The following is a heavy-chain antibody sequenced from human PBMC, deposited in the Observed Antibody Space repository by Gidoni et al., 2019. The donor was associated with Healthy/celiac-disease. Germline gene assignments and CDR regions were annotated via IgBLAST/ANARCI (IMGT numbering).Heavy chain of an antibody. V-gene: IGHV3-21*01. CDR2: ISSSSSYI. CDR3: ARDQFGDYYGMDV. CDR1: GFTFSSYS. D-gene: IGHD3-10*01. Sequence: EVQLVESGGGLVKPGGSLRLSCAASGFTFSSYSMNWVRQAPGKGLEWVSSISSSSSYIYYADSVKGRFTISRDNAKNSLYLQMNSLRAEDTAVYYCARDQFGDYYGMDVWGQGTTVTVSS. J-gene: IGHJ6*02.